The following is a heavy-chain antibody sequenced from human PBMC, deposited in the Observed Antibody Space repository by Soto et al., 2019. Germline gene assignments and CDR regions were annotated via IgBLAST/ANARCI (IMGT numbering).Heavy chain of an antibody. CDR3: TREEYCSGGSCYSVDY. D-gene: IGHD2-15*01. CDR1: GFTFGDYA. Sequence: GGSLRLSCTASGFTFGDYAMSWFRQAPGKGLEWVGFIRSKAYGGTTEYAASVKGRFTISRDDSKSIAYLQMNSLKTEDTAVYYCTREEYCSGGSCYSVDYWGQGTLVTVSS. CDR2: IRSKAYGGTT. J-gene: IGHJ4*02. V-gene: IGHV3-49*03.